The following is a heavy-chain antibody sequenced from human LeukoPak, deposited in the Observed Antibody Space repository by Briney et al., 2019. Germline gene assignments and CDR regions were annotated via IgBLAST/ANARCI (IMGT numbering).Heavy chain of an antibody. CDR3: AKPLGPIPDDAFDI. CDR1: GFTFSSYG. Sequence: GGSLRLSCAASGFTFSSYGMHWVRQAPGKGLEWVAVISYDGSNKYYADSVKGRFTISRDNSKNTLYLQMNSLRAEDTAVYYCAKPLGPIPDDAFDIWGQGTLVTVSS. CDR2: ISYDGSNK. V-gene: IGHV3-30*18. J-gene: IGHJ3*02. D-gene: IGHD1-26*01.